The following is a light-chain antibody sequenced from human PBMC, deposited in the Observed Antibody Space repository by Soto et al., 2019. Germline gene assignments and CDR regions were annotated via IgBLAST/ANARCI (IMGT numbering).Light chain of an antibody. CDR3: SSYTTTNTLYV. V-gene: IGLV2-14*01. J-gene: IGLJ1*01. CDR1: NSDVGGYNY. CDR2: EVF. Sequence: QSVLTQPASVTGSPGQSITIPYTGTNSDVGGYNYVSWYQHHPGKAPKLMIYEVFNRPSGVSSRFSGSKSGSTASLTISGLQAEDEADYYCSSYTTTNTLYVFGTGTKVTVL.